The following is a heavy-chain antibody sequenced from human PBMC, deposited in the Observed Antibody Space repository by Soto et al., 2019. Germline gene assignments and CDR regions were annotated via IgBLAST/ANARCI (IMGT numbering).Heavy chain of an antibody. J-gene: IGHJ4*02. Sequence: KAGGSLRLSCAASGFTFSDYYMSWIRQAPGKGLEWVSYISSSGSTIYYADSVKGRFTISRDNAKNSLYLQMNSLRAEDTAVYYCARDRLSKDDDYVWGSYRPDCFDYWGQGTLVTVSS. CDR1: GFTFSDYY. CDR2: ISSSGSTI. CDR3: ARDRLSKDDDYVWGSYRPDCFDY. V-gene: IGHV3-11*01. D-gene: IGHD3-16*02.